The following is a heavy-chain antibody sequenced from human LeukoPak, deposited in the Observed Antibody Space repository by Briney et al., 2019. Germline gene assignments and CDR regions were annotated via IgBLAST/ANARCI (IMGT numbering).Heavy chain of an antibody. D-gene: IGHD3-16*01. CDR2: ISGSGGGT. Sequence: GGSLRLSCAASGFTFNNYAMNWVRQGPGKGLEWVSGISGSGGGTYYADSVKGRFTISRDNSKNTLYLQMNSLRAEDTALYYCARKLWHRNDCWGQGTLVTVSS. V-gene: IGHV3-23*01. CDR1: GFTFNNYA. CDR3: ARKLWHRNDC. J-gene: IGHJ4*02.